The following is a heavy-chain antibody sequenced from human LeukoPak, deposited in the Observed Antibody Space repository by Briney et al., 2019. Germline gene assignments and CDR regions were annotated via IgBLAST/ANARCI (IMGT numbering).Heavy chain of an antibody. CDR3: ARCYDFWSGYYYGGMDV. J-gene: IGHJ6*02. V-gene: IGHV3-30*04. Sequence: PGGSLRLSCAASGFTLSSYAMHWVRQAPGKGLEWVAVISYDGSNKYYADSVKGRFTISRDNSKNTLYLQMNSLRAEDTAVYYCARCYDFWSGYYYGGMDVWGQGTTVTVSS. CDR2: ISYDGSNK. D-gene: IGHD3-3*01. CDR1: GFTLSSYA.